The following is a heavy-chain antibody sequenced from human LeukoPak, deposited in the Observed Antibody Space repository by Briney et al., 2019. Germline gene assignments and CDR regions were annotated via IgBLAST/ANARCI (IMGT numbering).Heavy chain of an antibody. V-gene: IGHV3-23*01. CDR3: ARVGAYSSGWTGGDAFDI. CDR1: GFTVSSYA. D-gene: IGHD6-19*01. Sequence: GGSLRLSCAASGFTVSSYAMSWVRQAPGKGLEWVSTISGSGDSTYYADSVKGRFTISRDNAKNSLYLQMNSLRAEDTAVYYCARVGAYSSGWTGGDAFDIWGQGTMVTVSS. J-gene: IGHJ3*02. CDR2: ISGSGDST.